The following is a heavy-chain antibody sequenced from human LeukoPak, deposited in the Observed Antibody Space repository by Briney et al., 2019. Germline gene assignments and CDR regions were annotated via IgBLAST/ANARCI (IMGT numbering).Heavy chain of an antibody. CDR3: AKEGSAVFGVFFGYFDY. CDR2: ISGTGDRT. V-gene: IGHV3-23*01. Sequence: PGGSLRLSCAASGFTFSSYAMTWVRQAPGKGLEWVSSISGTGDRTQYADSVKGRFTISRDNSKNTLYLQMSSLRAEDTAIYYCAKEGSAVFGVFFGYFDYWGQGTLVTVSS. J-gene: IGHJ4*02. CDR1: GFTFSSYA. D-gene: IGHD3-3*01.